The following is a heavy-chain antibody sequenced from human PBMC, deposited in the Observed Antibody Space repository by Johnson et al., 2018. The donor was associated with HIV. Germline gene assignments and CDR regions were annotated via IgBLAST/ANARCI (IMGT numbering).Heavy chain of an antibody. CDR1: GFTFDDYD. J-gene: IGHJ3*02. D-gene: IGHD5-18*01. CDR3: ARDQRVGYTTYDAFDI. V-gene: IGHV3-9*01. Sequence: VQLVESGGGLVQPGRSLRLSCAASGFTFDDYDMHWVRQAPVKGLEWVSGISWNSGSIGYADSVKGRFTISRDNAKNSLYLQMNSLRAEDTALYYCARDQRVGYTTYDAFDIWGQGTMVTVSS. CDR2: ISWNSGSI.